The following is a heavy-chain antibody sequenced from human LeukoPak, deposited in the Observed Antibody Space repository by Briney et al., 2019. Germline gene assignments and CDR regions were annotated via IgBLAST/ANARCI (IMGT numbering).Heavy chain of an antibody. CDR2: IYHSGGT. J-gene: IGHJ5*02. CDR1: GGSISGSNW. CDR3: ARGMVGPAYNWFDP. D-gene: IGHD2-15*01. V-gene: IGHV4-4*02. Sequence: SETLSLTCSVSGGSISGSNWWTWVRQLPGKGLEWIGEIYHSGGTNYNPTLKSRVTISVDKSNNQFALSLRIVTAADTAIYYCARGMVGPAYNWFDPWGQGTLVTVSS.